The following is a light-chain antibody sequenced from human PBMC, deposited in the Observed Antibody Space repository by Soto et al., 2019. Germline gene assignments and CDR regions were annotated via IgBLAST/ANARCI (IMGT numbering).Light chain of an antibody. Sequence: QSVLTQPPSASWTPGQRVTIACSGSISNIGSNYVYWYQQLPGTAPKLLIYSNNQRPSGVPDRFSGSKSGTSASLAISGLRSEDEADYYCAAWDDRLSGWVFGGGTKLTVL. V-gene: IGLV1-47*02. CDR1: ISNIGSNY. CDR2: SNN. CDR3: AAWDDRLSGWV. J-gene: IGLJ3*02.